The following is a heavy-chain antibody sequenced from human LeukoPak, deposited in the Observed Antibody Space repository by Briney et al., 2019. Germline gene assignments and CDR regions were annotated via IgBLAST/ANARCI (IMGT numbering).Heavy chain of an antibody. CDR3: VKDRDFWSGLDV. J-gene: IGHJ6*02. CDR1: GFPFSSYW. V-gene: IGHV3-7*03. Sequence: GGSLRLSCVASGFPFSSYWMTWVRQAPGKGLEWVANIKQDGSKKSYADSVRGRFTISRDNAKNSLYLQMNSLKLEDTALYYCVKDRDFWSGLDVWGQGTMVTVS. D-gene: IGHD3-3*01. CDR2: IKQDGSKK.